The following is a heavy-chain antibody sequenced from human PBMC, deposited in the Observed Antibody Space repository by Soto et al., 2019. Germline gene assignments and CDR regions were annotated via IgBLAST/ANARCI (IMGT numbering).Heavy chain of an antibody. V-gene: IGHV4-31*03. CDR2: IYYSGST. J-gene: IGHJ6*02. CDR3: ARDPTSYYYGSGSYWFRDYYYGMDV. CDR1: DGSISSGGYY. Sequence: SETLSLTCTVSDGSISSGGYYWSWIRQHPGKGLEWIGYIYYSGSTYYNPSLKSRVTISVDTSKNQFSLKLSSVTAADTAVYYCARDPTSYYYGSGSYWFRDYYYGMDVWGQGTTVTVSS. D-gene: IGHD3-10*01.